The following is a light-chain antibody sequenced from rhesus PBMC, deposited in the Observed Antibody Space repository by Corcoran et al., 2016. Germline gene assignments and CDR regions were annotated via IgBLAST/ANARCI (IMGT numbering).Light chain of an antibody. J-gene: IGKJ1*01. CDR1: QSISSW. V-gene: IGKV1-22*01. Sequence: DIQMTQSPSSLSASVGDTVTINCRASQSISSWLAWYQQKPGKAPNLLIYKASSLQGGVPSRFSGSGSGTDFTLTISSLQSDDFATYYCQQYRRSPRTFGQGTKVEIK. CDR3: QQYRRSPRT. CDR2: KAS.